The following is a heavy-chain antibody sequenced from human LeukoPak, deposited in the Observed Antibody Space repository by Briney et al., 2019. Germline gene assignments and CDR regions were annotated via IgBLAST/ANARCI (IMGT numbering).Heavy chain of an antibody. V-gene: IGHV4-34*01. CDR2: INHSGST. CDR1: GGSFSGYY. Sequence: SETLSLTCAVYGGSFSGYYWSWIRQPPGKGLEWIGEINHSGSTNYNPSLKSRVTISVDTSKNQFSLKLSSVTAVDTAVYYCARARPTYYYGSGSYYPSVPYYMDVWGKGTTVTISS. CDR3: ARARPTYYYGSGSYYPSVPYYMDV. J-gene: IGHJ6*03. D-gene: IGHD3-10*01.